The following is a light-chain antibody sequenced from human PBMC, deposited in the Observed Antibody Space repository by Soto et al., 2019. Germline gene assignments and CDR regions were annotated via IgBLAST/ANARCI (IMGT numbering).Light chain of an antibody. CDR3: QSYDSSLSVWV. J-gene: IGLJ3*02. CDR2: GNS. CDR1: SSNIGAGYD. Sequence: QLVLTQPPSVSGAPGQRVTISCTGSSSNIGAGYDVHWYQQLPGTAPKLLIYGNSNRPSGVPDRFSGSKSGTSASLAITGLQAEDGADYYCQSYDSSLSVWVFGGGTKVTVL. V-gene: IGLV1-40*01.